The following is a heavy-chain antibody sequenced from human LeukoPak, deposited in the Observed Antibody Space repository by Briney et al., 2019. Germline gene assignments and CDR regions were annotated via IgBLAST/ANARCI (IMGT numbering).Heavy chain of an antibody. CDR1: GYTFTSYA. CDR3: ARARPRYNWNYFDY. Sequence: GASVKVSCKASGYTFTSYAMHWVRQAPGQRLEWMGWINAGNGNTKYSQEFQGRVTITRYTSASTAYMELSSLRSEDMAVYYCARARPRYNWNYFDYWGQGTLVTVSS. D-gene: IGHD1-20*01. V-gene: IGHV1-3*03. J-gene: IGHJ4*02. CDR2: INAGNGNT.